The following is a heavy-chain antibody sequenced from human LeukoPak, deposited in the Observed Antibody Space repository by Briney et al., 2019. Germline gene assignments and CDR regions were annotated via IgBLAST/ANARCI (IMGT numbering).Heavy chain of an antibody. J-gene: IGHJ4*02. Sequence: ASVKVSCKASGYTFTDYYIHWVRQAPGQGLEWMGWLNPNSDGTSYAPKFQGRVTMTGDTSVSTAYMELSRLRSDDTAVYYCATRSSLSGYFYFDCWGQGTLVTVSS. V-gene: IGHV1-2*02. CDR1: GYTFTDYY. CDR2: LNPNSDGT. D-gene: IGHD5-12*01. CDR3: ATRSSLSGYFYFDC.